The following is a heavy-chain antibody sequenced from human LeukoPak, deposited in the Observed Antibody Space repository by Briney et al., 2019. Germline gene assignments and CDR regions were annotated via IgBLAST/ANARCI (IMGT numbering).Heavy chain of an antibody. CDR2: INPNSGGT. CDR1: GYTFTGYY. V-gene: IGHV1-2*02. D-gene: IGHD6-13*01. J-gene: IGHJ6*02. CDR3: ARDRAAAAGTFYYYGMDV. Sequence: ASVKVSCKASGYTFTGYYMHWVRQAPGQGLEWMGWINPNSGGTNYAQKFQGRVTMTRDTSISTAYMELSRLRSDDTAAYYCARDRAAAAGTFYYYGMDVWGQGTTVTVSS.